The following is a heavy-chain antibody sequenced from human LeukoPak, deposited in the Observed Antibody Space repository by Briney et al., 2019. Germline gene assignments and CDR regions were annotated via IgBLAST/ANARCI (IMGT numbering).Heavy chain of an antibody. J-gene: IGHJ4*02. V-gene: IGHV1-18*01. CDR3: ARSLWFGELTPDAPVDY. Sequence: ASVTVSCKASGYTFTIYGISWVRQAPGQGLEWMGWISAYNGNTNYAQKLQGRVTMTTDTSTSTAYMELRSLRSDDTAVYYCARSLWFGELTPDAPVDYWGQGTLVTVSS. CDR1: GYTFTIYG. CDR2: ISAYNGNT. D-gene: IGHD3-10*01.